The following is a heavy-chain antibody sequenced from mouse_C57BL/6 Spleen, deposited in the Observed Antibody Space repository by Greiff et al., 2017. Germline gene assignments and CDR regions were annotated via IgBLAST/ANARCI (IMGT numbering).Heavy chain of an antibody. J-gene: IGHJ4*01. V-gene: IGHV1-42*01. CDR3: ARGHYGSVYAMED. CDR2: INPSTGGT. CDR1: GYSFTGYY. D-gene: IGHD1-1*01. Sequence: VQLQQSGPELVKPGASVKISCKASGYSFTGYYMNWVKQSPEKSLEWIGEINPSTGGTTYNQKFKAKATLPVDKSSSQAYMQLKSLAADDSAVFYCARGHYGSVYAMEDWGQGTSVSVST.